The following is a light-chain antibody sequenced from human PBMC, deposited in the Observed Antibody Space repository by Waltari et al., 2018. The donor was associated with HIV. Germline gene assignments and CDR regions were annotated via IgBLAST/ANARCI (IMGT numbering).Light chain of an antibody. V-gene: IGLV1-44*01. Sequence: QSVLTQPPSASGTPGQRVSISCSGSISNIPGNPVDCYQQFPGPTPNRRTYRSTQRPAGVPDRFSGSKSGASASLGISGLQSDDEADYYCASWDDSLNGWVFGGGTKLAVL. CDR3: ASWDDSLNGWV. CDR1: ISNIPGNP. J-gene: IGLJ3*02. CDR2: RST.